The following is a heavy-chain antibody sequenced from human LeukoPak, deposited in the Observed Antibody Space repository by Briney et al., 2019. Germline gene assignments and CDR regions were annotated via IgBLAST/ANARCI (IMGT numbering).Heavy chain of an antibody. CDR2: IKQDGSEK. D-gene: IGHD3-16*01. V-gene: IGHV3-7*01. Sequence: GGSLRLSCAGSEFTFSIYWMSWVRQAPGKGLEWVANIKQDGSEKYYVDSVKGRFTISRDNAKNSLYLQMNSLRAEDMAVYYCARENSGGSAFDYWGQGTLVTVSS. CDR1: EFTFSIYW. CDR3: ARENSGGSAFDY. J-gene: IGHJ4*02.